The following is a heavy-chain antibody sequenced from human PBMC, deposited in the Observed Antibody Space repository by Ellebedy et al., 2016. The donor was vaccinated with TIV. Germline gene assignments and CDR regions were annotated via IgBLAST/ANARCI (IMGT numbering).Heavy chain of an antibody. V-gene: IGHV6-1*01. J-gene: IGHJ4*02. D-gene: IGHD6-13*01. CDR1: GDSVSSNSAA. Sequence: SQTLSLTCAISGDSVSSNSAAWNWIRQSPSGGLEWLGRTYYRSKRYIDYAVSAKSRITINPDTSKNQFSLQLNSVTPEDTAVYYCARGKGAAAGTLDYWGQGTLVTVSS. CDR2: TYYRSKRYI. CDR3: ARGKGAAAGTLDY.